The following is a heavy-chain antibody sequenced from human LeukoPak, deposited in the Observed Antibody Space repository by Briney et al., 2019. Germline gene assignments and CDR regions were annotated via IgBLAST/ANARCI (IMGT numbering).Heavy chain of an antibody. CDR1: GYTFTDYY. D-gene: IGHD3-22*01. V-gene: IGHV1-69-2*01. Sequence: ASVKISCKVSGYTFTDYYMHWVQQAPGKGLEWMGLVDPEDGETIYAEKFQGRVTITADTSTDTAYMELSSLRSEDTAVYYCARDYHYFDSSDWEDCFDPWGQGTLVAVSS. CDR2: VDPEDGET. J-gene: IGHJ5*02. CDR3: ARDYHYFDSSDWEDCFDP.